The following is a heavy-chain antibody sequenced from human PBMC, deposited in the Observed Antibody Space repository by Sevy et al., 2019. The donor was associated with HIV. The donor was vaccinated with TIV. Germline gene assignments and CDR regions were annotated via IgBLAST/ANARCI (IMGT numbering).Heavy chain of an antibody. J-gene: IGHJ1*01. V-gene: IGHV3-15*01. CDR2: FKSKTDGGNT. CDR1: GFTFSNVW. CDR3: TTGGSLFQH. Sequence: GGSLRLSCVASGFTFSNVWMSWVRQAPGKGLEWVGHFKSKTDGGNTDYAAPVRGRFTISRDDSKNTLYLQMNSLKTEDTAVYYCTTGGSLFQHWGQGTLVTVSS. D-gene: IGHD3-16*01.